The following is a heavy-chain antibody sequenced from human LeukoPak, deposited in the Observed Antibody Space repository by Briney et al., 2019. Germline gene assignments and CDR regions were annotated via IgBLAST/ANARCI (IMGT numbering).Heavy chain of an antibody. CDR1: HCRFPRYC. CDR3: ARLGVDLYFYGSEGYPDCYIDL. D-gene: IGHD3-10*01. CDR2: INLGEDET. J-gene: IGHJ2*01. Sequence: GVGLPISSQAFHCRFPRYCISWVRPQPRKGGGWMGIINLGEDETRYSRSFQGQAIISVDKSNTPADVQWSNLKASDTAMYYCARLGVDLYFYGSEGYPDCYIDLWGRGTLVTVSS. V-gene: IGHV5-51*01.